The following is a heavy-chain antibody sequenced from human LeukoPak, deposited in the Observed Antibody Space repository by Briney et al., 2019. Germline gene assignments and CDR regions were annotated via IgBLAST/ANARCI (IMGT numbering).Heavy chain of an antibody. CDR1: GFTFSSYW. V-gene: IGHV3-7*05. Sequence: GGCLRLSCAASGFTFSSYWMHWVRQAPGKGLEWVAKIIQDGSEKYYVDSVKGRFTISRDNAKNSLYLQMNSLRAEDTAVYYCARDSPGIMIFGVVTPNGGQGTLVTVSS. J-gene: IGHJ4*02. CDR2: IIQDGSEK. CDR3: ARDSPGIMIFGVVTPN. D-gene: IGHD3-3*01.